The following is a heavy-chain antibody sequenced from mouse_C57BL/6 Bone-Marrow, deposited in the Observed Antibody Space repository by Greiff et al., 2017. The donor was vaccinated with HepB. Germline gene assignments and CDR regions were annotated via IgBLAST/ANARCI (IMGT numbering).Heavy chain of an antibody. CDR3: VMYYYAMDY. CDR1: GFTFNTYA. V-gene: IGHV10-3*01. Sequence: EVKVVESGGGLVQPKGSLKLSCAASGFTFNTYAMHWVRQAPGKGLEWVARIRSKRSNYATYYADSVKDRFTISRDDSQSMLYMQMNNLKTEDTAMYYCVMYYYAMDYWGQGTSVTVSS. CDR2: IRSKRSNYAT. J-gene: IGHJ4*01.